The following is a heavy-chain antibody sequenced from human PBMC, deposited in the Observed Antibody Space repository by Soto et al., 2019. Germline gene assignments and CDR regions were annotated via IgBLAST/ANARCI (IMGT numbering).Heavy chain of an antibody. J-gene: IGHJ6*02. Sequence: QVQLVQSGAEVKKPGSSVKVSCKASGGTFSSYAISWVRQAPGQGLEWMGGIIPIFGTANYAQKFQGRVTITADESTSTAYMELGSLRSEDTAVYYCARAYCSSTSCYGVDYYYYGMDVWGQGTTVTVSS. CDR3: ARAYCSSTSCYGVDYYYYGMDV. V-gene: IGHV1-69*01. CDR1: GGTFSSYA. CDR2: IIPIFGTA. D-gene: IGHD2-2*01.